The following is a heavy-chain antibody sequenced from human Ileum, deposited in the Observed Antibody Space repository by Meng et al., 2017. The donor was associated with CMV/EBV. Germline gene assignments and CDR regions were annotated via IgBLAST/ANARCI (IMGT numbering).Heavy chain of an antibody. J-gene: IGHJ4*02. Sequence: YGLTFSSYWMSWVRQAPGKGLEWVANIKQDGSEKYYVDSVKGRFTISRDNAKNSLYPQMNSLRAEDTAVYYCAREATRAVAVPLDYWGQGTLVTVSS. CDR1: GLTFSSYW. V-gene: IGHV3-7*01. CDR3: AREATRAVAVPLDY. CDR2: IKQDGSEK. D-gene: IGHD6-19*01.